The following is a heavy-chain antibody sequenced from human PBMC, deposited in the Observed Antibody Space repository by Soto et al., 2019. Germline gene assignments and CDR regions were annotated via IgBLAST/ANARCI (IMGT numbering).Heavy chain of an antibody. J-gene: IGHJ3*02. CDR3: ARXPRGDYYDSSGFDAFDI. D-gene: IGHD3-22*01. Sequence: SVKVSCKASGGTFSSYAISWVRQAPGQGLEWMGGIIPIFGTANYAQKFQGRVTITADESTSTAYMELSSLRSEDTAVYYCARXPRGDYYDSSGFDAFDIWGQGTMVTVSS. CDR1: GGTFSSYA. V-gene: IGHV1-69*13. CDR2: IIPIFGTA.